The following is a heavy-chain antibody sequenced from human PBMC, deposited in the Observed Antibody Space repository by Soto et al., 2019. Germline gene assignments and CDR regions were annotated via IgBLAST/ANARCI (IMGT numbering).Heavy chain of an antibody. CDR3: ASQYYDTWGLGS. CDR1: GFTFSNSA. J-gene: IGHJ5*02. CDR2: ISYDGSNK. Sequence: QVQLVESGGGVVQSGTSLRLSCAASGFTFSNSAMHWVRQAPGKGLEWVTLISYDGSNKYYADSVKGRFTISRDNVKDTLYLQMNSLRAEDTAVYFYASQYYDTWGLGSWGQGTLVTVSS. D-gene: IGHD3-22*01. V-gene: IGHV3-30-3*01.